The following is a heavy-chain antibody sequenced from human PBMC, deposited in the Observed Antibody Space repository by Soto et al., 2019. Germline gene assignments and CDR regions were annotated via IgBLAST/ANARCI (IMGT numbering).Heavy chain of an antibody. Sequence: SETLSLTCTVSGGSISSYYWSWIRQPPGKGLEWIGYIYYSGSTNYNPSLKSRVTISVDTSKNQFSLKLSSVTAADTAVYYCAGRDVDTAMVSFDYWGQGTLVTVS. V-gene: IGHV4-59*01. CDR1: GGSISSYY. CDR2: IYYSGST. J-gene: IGHJ4*02. D-gene: IGHD5-18*01. CDR3: AGRDVDTAMVSFDY.